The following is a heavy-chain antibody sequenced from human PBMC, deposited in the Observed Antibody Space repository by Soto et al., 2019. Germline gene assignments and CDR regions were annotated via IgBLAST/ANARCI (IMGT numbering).Heavy chain of an antibody. Sequence: GASVKVSCKASGGTFSSYAISWVRQAPGQGLEWMGGIIPIFGTANYAQKFQGRVTITADESTSTAYMELSSLRSEDTAVYYCARDRDCSGGSCPPRPNWFDPWGQGTLVTVS. CDR2: IIPIFGTA. D-gene: IGHD2-15*01. CDR3: ARDRDCSGGSCPPRPNWFDP. J-gene: IGHJ5*02. CDR1: GGTFSSYA. V-gene: IGHV1-69*13.